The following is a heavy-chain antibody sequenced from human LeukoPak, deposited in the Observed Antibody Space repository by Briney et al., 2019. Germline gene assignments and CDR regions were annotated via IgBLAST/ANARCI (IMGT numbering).Heavy chain of an antibody. Sequence: ASVKVSCKASGYTFTSCGISWVRQAPGQGLEWMGWISAYNGNTNYAQKLQGRVTMTTDTSTSTAYMELRSLRSDDTAVYYCARDTDTRAYSSSSGPGYWGQGTLVTVSS. J-gene: IGHJ4*02. CDR3: ARDTDTRAYSSSSGPGY. CDR2: ISAYNGNT. D-gene: IGHD6-6*01. CDR1: GYTFTSCG. V-gene: IGHV1-18*01.